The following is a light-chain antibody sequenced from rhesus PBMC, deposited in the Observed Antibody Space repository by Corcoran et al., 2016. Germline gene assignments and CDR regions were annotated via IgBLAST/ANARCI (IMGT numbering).Light chain of an antibody. V-gene: IGLV2-32*02. J-gene: IGLJ6*01. CDR1: SSDIGGYKY. CDR3: SSYAGSDTFV. CDR2: EVS. Sequence: QAALTQPRSVSGSPGQSVTISCTGTSSDIGGYKYVSWYQQPPGTAPKLMIYEVSERPSGVSDRFSGSKSGNTASLTISGLQPEDEADYYCSSYAGSDTFVFGSGTRLTVL.